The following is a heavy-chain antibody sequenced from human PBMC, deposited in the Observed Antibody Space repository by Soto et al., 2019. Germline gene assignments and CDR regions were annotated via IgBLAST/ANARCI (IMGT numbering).Heavy chain of an antibody. V-gene: IGHV3-30-3*01. CDR2: ISYDGSNK. CDR3: ARDPYGDYAGWFDP. D-gene: IGHD4-17*01. CDR1: GFNFSSYA. J-gene: IGHJ5*02. Sequence: GASLRLSCAASGFNFSSYAMHWVRQAPGKGLEWVAVISYDGSNKYYADSVKGRFTISRDNSKNTLYLQMNSLRAEDTAVYYCARDPYGDYAGWFDPWGQGTLVTVSS.